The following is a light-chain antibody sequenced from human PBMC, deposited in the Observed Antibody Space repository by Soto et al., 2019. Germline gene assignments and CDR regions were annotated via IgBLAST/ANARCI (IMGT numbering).Light chain of an antibody. CDR3: QQYGTSPQT. V-gene: IGKV3-20*01. CDR1: QSVTSSY. J-gene: IGKJ1*01. CDR2: GAS. Sequence: EIVLTQSPGTLSLSPGERATLSCRASQSVTSSYLSWYQQKPGQAPRLLIYGASSRATGNPDGFSGSGSGTDFTLTIIRLEPEDFAVYYCQQYGTSPQTFGQGTKVEIK.